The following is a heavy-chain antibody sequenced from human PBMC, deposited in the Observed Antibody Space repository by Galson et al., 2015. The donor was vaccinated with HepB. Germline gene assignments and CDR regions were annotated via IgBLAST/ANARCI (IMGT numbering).Heavy chain of an antibody. V-gene: IGHV4-39*02. CDR3: ARDRYSHNLDAEY. CDR2: IYHRGDT. CDR1: GDSISSSNYY. D-gene: IGHD3/OR15-3a*01. Sequence: LSLTCTVPGDSISSSNYYWAWIRQPPGKGLEWIATIYHRGDTYYNPSLQHRVTISIDTSRNEFYLKVKSGTAADTAVYYCARDRYSHNLDAEYWGQGTLVTVSS. J-gene: IGHJ4*02.